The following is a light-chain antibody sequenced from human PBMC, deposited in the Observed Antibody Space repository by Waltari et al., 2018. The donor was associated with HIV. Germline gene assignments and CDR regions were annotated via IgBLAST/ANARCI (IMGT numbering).Light chain of an antibody. J-gene: IGLJ3*02. Sequence: QSVLTQPPSASGTPGQRVTISCSGSSSNLGSNYVYWYQQLPGTAPKLLIYRNNQRPSGVPDRFSGSKSGTSASLAISGLRSEDEADYYCATRDDSLNAWVFGGGTKVTVL. CDR2: RNN. CDR3: ATRDDSLNAWV. CDR1: SSNLGSNY. V-gene: IGLV1-47*01.